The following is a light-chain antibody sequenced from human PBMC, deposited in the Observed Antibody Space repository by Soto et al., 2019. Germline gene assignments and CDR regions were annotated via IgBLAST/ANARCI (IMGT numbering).Light chain of an antibody. Sequence: EIVMTQSPATLSVSPGERATLSCRASQSVSSTLAWYQQKSGQAPRLLIYGASTRAPGIPARFSGSGSGTEFTLTISSLQSEDFAVYYCQQYNNWGTFGQGTKVEIK. CDR3: QQYNNWGT. CDR1: QSVSST. J-gene: IGKJ1*01. V-gene: IGKV3-15*01. CDR2: GAS.